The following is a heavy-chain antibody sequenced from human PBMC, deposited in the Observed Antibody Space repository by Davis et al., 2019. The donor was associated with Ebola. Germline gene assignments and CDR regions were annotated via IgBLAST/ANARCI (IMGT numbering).Heavy chain of an antibody. J-gene: IGHJ2*01. Sequence: SETLSLTCTVSDGSISGNYWSWIRQPAGERLEWIGRIFPRGNIDYNPSLKSRITMAVDTSRSQFSLKLRSVTAADTALYYCARARVAGANRWYFDLWGRGTLVTVSS. V-gene: IGHV4-4*07. CDR1: DGSISGNY. CDR2: IFPRGNI. CDR3: ARARVAGANRWYFDL. D-gene: IGHD6-19*01.